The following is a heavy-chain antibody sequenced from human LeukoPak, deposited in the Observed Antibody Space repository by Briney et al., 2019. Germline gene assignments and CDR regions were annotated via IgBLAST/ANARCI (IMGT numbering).Heavy chain of an antibody. V-gene: IGHV3-73*01. Sequence: GGSLRLSCAASGLTLSGSATHWVRHASGEGREWVGRIRSKANSYAPAYSAAAKGRFTISRDDSKNTAYLQMNSLKTEDTAVYYCTRPLGVYCSGGSCYSNWGQGTLVTVSS. CDR1: GLTLSGSA. CDR3: TRPLGVYCSGGSCYSN. J-gene: IGHJ4*02. D-gene: IGHD2-15*01. CDR2: IRSKANSYAP.